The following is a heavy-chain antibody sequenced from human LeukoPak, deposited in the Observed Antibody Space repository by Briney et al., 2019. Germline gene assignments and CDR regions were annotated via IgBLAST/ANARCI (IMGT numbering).Heavy chain of an antibody. D-gene: IGHD6-13*01. CDR3: AKDKYSSSPRGYYFDY. J-gene: IGHJ4*02. CDR2: IRYDGSNK. Sequence: PGGSLRLSCAASGFTFSSYGMHWVRQAPGKGLEWVAFIRYDGSNKYYADSAKGRFTISRGNSKNTLYLQMNSLRAEDTAVYYCAKDKYSSSPRGYYFDYWGQGTLVTVSS. CDR1: GFTFSSYG. V-gene: IGHV3-30*02.